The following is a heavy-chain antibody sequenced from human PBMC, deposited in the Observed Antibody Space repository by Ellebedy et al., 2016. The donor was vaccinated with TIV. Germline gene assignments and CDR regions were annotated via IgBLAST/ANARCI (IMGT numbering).Heavy chain of an antibody. CDR1: GGSISSYY. Sequence: SETLSLXXTVSGGSISSYYWSWIRQPAGKGLEWIGRIYSTGTTTYSPSLMSRVTMSMDTSKNQFSLNLKSVTAADTAVYFCARDAPYGGGYFLIDYWGQGILVTVSS. CDR3: ARDAPYGGGYFLIDY. CDR2: IYSTGTT. D-gene: IGHD2/OR15-2a*01. V-gene: IGHV4-4*07. J-gene: IGHJ4*02.